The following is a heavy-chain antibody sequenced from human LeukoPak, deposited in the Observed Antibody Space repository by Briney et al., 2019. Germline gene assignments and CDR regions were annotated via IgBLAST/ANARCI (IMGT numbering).Heavy chain of an antibody. CDR2: IYYSGST. CDR1: GGSFSGYY. V-gene: IGHV4-34*01. CDR3: ARGHSYGFTYYYYYMDV. Sequence: PSETLSLTCAVYGGSFSGYYWSWIRQPPGKGLEWIGSIYYSGSTYYNPSLKSRVTISVDTSKNQFSLKLSSVTAADTAVYYCARGHSYGFTYYYYYMDVWGKGTTVTVSS. J-gene: IGHJ6*03. D-gene: IGHD5-18*01.